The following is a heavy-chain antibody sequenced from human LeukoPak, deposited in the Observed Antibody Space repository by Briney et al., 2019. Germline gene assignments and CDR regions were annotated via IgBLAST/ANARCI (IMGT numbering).Heavy chain of an antibody. D-gene: IGHD6-13*01. CDR2: TNPSGGST. Sequence: ASVKVSCKASGYTFTSYYMHWVRQAPGQGLEWMGITNPSGGSTSYAQKFQGRVTMTRDTSTSTVYMDLSSLRSEDTAVYYCVRGVSSSWDHDPWGQGTLVTVSS. V-gene: IGHV1-46*01. CDR3: VRGVSSSWDHDP. CDR1: GYTFTSYY. J-gene: IGHJ5*02.